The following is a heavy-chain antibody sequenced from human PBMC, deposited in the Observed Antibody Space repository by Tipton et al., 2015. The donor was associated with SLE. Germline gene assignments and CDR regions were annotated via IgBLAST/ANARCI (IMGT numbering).Heavy chain of an antibody. CDR1: GGSISSYY. J-gene: IGHJ4*02. CDR3: ARLGYDFWSGYYGFDY. Sequence: TLSLTCTVSGGSISSYYWSWIRQPPGKGLEWIGYIYYSGSTNYNPSLKSRVTISVDTSKNQFSLKLSSVTAADTAVYYCARLGYDFWSGYYGFDYWGQGTLVTVSS. D-gene: IGHD3-3*01. CDR2: IYYSGST. V-gene: IGHV4-59*12.